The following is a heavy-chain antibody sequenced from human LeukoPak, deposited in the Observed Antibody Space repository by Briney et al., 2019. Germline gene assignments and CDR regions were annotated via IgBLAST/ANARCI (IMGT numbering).Heavy chain of an antibody. J-gene: IGHJ6*02. CDR1: GFSFRDYW. Sequence: GGSLRLSCAAPGFSFRDYWMSWVRQAPGKGLEWVAVISYDGSNKYYADSVKGRFTISRDNSKNTLYLQMNSLRAEDTAVYYCARDMESGTGYYYYGMDVWGQGTTVTVSS. CDR3: ARDMESGTGYYYYGMDV. D-gene: IGHD6-13*01. V-gene: IGHV3-30-3*01. CDR2: ISYDGSNK.